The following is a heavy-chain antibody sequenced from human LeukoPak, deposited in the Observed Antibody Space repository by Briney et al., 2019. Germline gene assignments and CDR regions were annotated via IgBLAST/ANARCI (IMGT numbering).Heavy chain of an antibody. Sequence: PSETLSLTCTVSGYSISSGYYWGWIRQPPGKGLEWIGSIYHSGSTYYNPSLKSRVTISVDTSKNQFSLKLSSVTAADTAVYYCARDGYSGYDSGQGFDYWGQGTLVTVSS. CDR2: IYHSGST. CDR3: ARDGYSGYDSGQGFDY. D-gene: IGHD5-12*01. V-gene: IGHV4-38-2*02. J-gene: IGHJ4*02. CDR1: GYSISSGYY.